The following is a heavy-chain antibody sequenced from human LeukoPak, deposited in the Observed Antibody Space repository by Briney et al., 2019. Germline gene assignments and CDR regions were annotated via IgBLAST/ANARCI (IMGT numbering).Heavy chain of an antibody. CDR1: GGSISSSSYY. CDR2: IYYSGST. D-gene: IGHD4-17*01. J-gene: IGHJ4*02. CDR3: ARDQANFYGDLFDY. V-gene: IGHV4-39*02. Sequence: SETLSLTCTVSGGSISSSSYYWGWIRQPPGKGLEWIGSIYYSGSTYYNPSLKSRVTISVDTSKNQFSLKLSSVTAADTAVYYCARDQANFYGDLFDYWGQGTLVTVSS.